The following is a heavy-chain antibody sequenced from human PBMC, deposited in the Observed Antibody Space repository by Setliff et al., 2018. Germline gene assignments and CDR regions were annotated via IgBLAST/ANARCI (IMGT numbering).Heavy chain of an antibody. D-gene: IGHD1-26*01. Sequence: PSETLSLTCSVSGASISSNYWSWIRQSQGKGLEWIGYLYYNGTTRFGPSLKSRATISLDTSRNQFSLRLTSVTAADTAVYSCASTPRRGLDIRTRVGAFDSWGQGTVVTVSS. V-gene: IGHV4-59*01. CDR3: ASTPRRGLDIRTRVGAFDS. J-gene: IGHJ4*02. CDR1: GASISSNY. CDR2: LYYNGTT.